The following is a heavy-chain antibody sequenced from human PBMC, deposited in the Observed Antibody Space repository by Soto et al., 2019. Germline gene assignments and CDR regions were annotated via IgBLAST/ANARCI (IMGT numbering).Heavy chain of an antibody. CDR2: ISGSGGST. D-gene: IGHD2-2*01. CDR1: GFTFSSYA. V-gene: IGHV3-23*01. CDR3: AKYGLVSLWFDP. J-gene: IGHJ5*02. Sequence: EVQLLESGGGLVQPGGSLRLSCAASGFTFSSYAMSWVRQAPGKGLEWVSAISGSGGSTYYADSVKGRFTISRDNSKNTLYLHMNSLRAEDTAVYYCAKYGLVSLWFDPWGQGTLVTVSS.